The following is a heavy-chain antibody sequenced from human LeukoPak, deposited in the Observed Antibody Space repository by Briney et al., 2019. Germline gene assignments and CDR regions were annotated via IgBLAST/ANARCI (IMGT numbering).Heavy chain of an antibody. Sequence: GGSLRLSCSDSGFTFSTYPMHWVRQAPGRGLEYVSSISSDGDSTYYADSVKGRFTISRDNSKNTPYLQTSSLRAEDTAVYYCVKRTTDYYYYDYWGRGTLVTVSS. J-gene: IGHJ4*02. V-gene: IGHV3-64D*06. D-gene: IGHD3-9*01. CDR1: GFTFSTYP. CDR2: ISSDGDST. CDR3: VKRTTDYYYYDY.